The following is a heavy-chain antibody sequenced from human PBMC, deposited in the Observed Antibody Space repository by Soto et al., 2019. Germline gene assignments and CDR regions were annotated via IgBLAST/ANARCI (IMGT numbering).Heavy chain of an antibody. J-gene: IGHJ4*02. V-gene: IGHV1-69*08. CDR1: GGSLTSYT. CDR2: IAPILDLT. CDR3: ATEKGGVLMWFGEMD. D-gene: IGHD3-10*01. Sequence: QVQLVQSGAAVKKPGSSVKVSCKAAGGSLTSYTFSWVRQAPGQGLEWMGKIAPILDLTEYAPNFQGRVTITADKSTSTIYLELSGLRSEDTAVYYCATEKGGVLMWFGEMDWGQGTLVTVSS.